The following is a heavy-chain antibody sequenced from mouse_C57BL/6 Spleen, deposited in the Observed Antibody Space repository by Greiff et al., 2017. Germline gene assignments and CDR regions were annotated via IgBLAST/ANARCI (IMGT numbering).Heavy chain of an antibody. J-gene: IGHJ3*01. CDR1: GFTFSSYG. V-gene: IGHV5-6*01. CDR3: ARQEYDYDAWFAY. CDR2: ISSGGSYT. Sequence: EVKVVESGGDLVKPGGSLKLSCAASGFTFSSYGMSWVRQTPDKRLEWVATISSGGSYTYYPDSVKGRFTISRDNAKNTLYLQMSSLKSEDTAMYYCARQEYDYDAWFAYWGQGTLVTVSA. D-gene: IGHD2-4*01.